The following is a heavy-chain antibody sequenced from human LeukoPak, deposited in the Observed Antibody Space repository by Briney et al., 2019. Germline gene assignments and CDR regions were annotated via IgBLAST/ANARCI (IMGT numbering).Heavy chain of an antibody. CDR2: IWSNGINR. CDR3: VKERGPFDGFDV. CDR1: GFSFSNYG. Sequence: GGSLRLSCAASGFSFSNYGMHWARQAPAKGLEWVAVIWSNGINRYYADSVKGRFTFSRDNSKNTLTLQMNSLRAEDTAVYYCVKERGPFDGFDVWGQGTMVTVSS. J-gene: IGHJ3*01. V-gene: IGHV3-33*06.